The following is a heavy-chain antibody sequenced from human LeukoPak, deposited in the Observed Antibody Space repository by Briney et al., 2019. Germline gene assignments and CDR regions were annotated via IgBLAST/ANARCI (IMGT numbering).Heavy chain of an antibody. CDR2: IKSKTDGGTT. CDR3: TTAYYYDSSGYYGTFDY. Sequence: GGSLRLSCAASGFTFSNAWMSWVRQAPGKGLEWVGRIKSKTDGGTTDYVAPVKGRFTISRDDSKNTLYLQMNSLKTEDTAVYYCTTAYYYDSSGYYGTFDYWGQGTLVTVSS. J-gene: IGHJ4*02. V-gene: IGHV3-15*01. D-gene: IGHD3-22*01. CDR1: GFTFSNAW.